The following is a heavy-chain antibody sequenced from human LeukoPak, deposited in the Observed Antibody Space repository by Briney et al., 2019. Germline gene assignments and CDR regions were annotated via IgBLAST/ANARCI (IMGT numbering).Heavy chain of an antibody. D-gene: IGHD3-10*01. Sequence: PSETLSLTCTFSVDSISTNYWSWIRQPPGKGLEWIGYVYYSGSTNYNPSLKSRVTMSIDTSKNQFFLELSSVTAADTAVYYCVRHTWFGTRHWFDPWGQGILVTVSS. J-gene: IGHJ5*02. CDR3: VRHTWFGTRHWFDP. CDR1: VDSISTNY. CDR2: VYYSGST. V-gene: IGHV4-59*08.